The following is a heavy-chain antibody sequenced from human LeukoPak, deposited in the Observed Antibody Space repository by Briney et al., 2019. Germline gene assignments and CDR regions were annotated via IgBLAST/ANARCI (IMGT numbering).Heavy chain of an antibody. D-gene: IGHD2-15*01. CDR1: GFNFDDTA. Sequence: GGSLRLSCAASGFNFDDTAMHWVRQSPGKGLEWVSGIYWKSGIIGYADSVKGRFTISRHNAKDALYLQMNSLRAEDTALYYCAKDGGIRRAAYWGQGTLVTVSS. J-gene: IGHJ4*02. CDR2: IYWKSGII. CDR3: AKDGGIRRAAY. V-gene: IGHV3-9*01.